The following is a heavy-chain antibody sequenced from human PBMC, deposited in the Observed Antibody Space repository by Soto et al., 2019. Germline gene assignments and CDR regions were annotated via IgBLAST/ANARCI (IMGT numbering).Heavy chain of an antibody. CDR1: GFTFSSYE. CDR3: SSSEDFCSGGSCAFDY. J-gene: IGHJ4*02. Sequence: GSLRLSCAASGFTFSSYEMNWVRQAPGKGLEWVSYISSSGSTIYYADSVKGRFTISRDNAKNSLHLQMNSLRAEDTAVYYCSSSEDFCSGGSCAFDYWGQGTLVTVSS. CDR2: ISSSGSTI. D-gene: IGHD2-15*01. V-gene: IGHV3-48*03.